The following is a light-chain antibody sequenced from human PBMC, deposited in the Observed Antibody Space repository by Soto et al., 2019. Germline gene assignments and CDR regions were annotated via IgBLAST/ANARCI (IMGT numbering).Light chain of an antibody. Sequence: EIVLTQSPATLSLSPGDRATLSCRASQTVSSYLAWYQQKPGQATMLLIYDAASRATGIPARFSGSGSGTDFTLTITSLEPEDFAVYYCQQRSDWPYTFGGGTKVEIK. CDR3: QQRSDWPYT. J-gene: IGKJ4*01. CDR1: QTVSSY. V-gene: IGKV3-11*01. CDR2: DAA.